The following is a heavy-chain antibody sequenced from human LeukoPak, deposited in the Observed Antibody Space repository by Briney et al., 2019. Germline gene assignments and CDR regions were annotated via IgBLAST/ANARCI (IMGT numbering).Heavy chain of an antibody. J-gene: IGHJ5*02. CDR2: MNPNSGNT. CDR1: GYTFTSYD. V-gene: IGHV1-8*03. Sequence: ASVKVSCKASGYTFTSYDINWVRQATGQGLEWMGWMNPNSGNTGYAQKFQGRVTITRNTSISTAYMELSSLRFEDTAAYYCARGLLGFMRSDYSNYWDNWFDPWGQGTLVTVSS. CDR3: ARGLLGFMRSDYSNYWDNWFDP. D-gene: IGHD4-11*01.